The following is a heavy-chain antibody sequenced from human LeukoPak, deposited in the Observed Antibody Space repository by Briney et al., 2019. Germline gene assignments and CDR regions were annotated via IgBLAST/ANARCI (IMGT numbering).Heavy chain of an antibody. CDR3: AKDVSAAGMGY. CDR1: GFTFSRYG. J-gene: IGHJ4*02. V-gene: IGHV3-30*18. D-gene: IGHD6-13*01. CDR2: ISYDASNK. Sequence: GGSLRLSCAASGFTFSRYGMHWVRQTPGKGLEWVAVISYDASNKYYADSVKGRFTISRDNSKNTLYLQMNSLRAEDTAVYYCAKDVSAAGMGYWGQGTLVTVSS.